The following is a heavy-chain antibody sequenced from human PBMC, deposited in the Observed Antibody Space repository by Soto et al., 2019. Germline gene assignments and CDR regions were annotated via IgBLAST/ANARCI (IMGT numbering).Heavy chain of an antibody. V-gene: IGHV4-4*07. Sequence: SETLSLTCTASAGSISSYYRSWIRQPAGKGLEWIGRIYTSGSTNYNPSLKSRVTMSVDTSKNQFSLKLSSVTAADTAVYYCARETSSGWYYYGMDVWGQGTTVTVSS. J-gene: IGHJ6*02. D-gene: IGHD6-19*01. CDR2: IYTSGST. CDR3: ARETSSGWYYYGMDV. CDR1: AGSISSYY.